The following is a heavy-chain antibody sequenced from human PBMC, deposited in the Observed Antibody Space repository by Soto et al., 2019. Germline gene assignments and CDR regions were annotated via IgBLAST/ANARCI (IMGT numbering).Heavy chain of an antibody. J-gene: IGHJ3*02. D-gene: IGHD2-15*01. Sequence: GGSLRLSCAASGFTFNIYAMSWVRQAPGKGPEWVSTVTADGGTYYADSVKGRFAMSRDTSENTLYLQMNSLGAEDTAAYYCAPHVSCSGGSCQYDAFAIRGQGTMVTVS. CDR2: VTADGGT. V-gene: IGHV3-23*01. CDR3: APHVSCSGGSCQYDAFAI. CDR1: GFTFNIYA.